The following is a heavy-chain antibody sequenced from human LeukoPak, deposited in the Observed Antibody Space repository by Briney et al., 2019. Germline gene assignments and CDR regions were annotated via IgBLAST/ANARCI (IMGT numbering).Heavy chain of an antibody. CDR2: IYYSGST. CDR3: ARGIPRITIFGVVMTGHWFDP. Sequence: SETLSLTCTVSGGSISSSSYYWGWIRQPTGKGLEWIGSIYYSGSTYYNPSLKSRVTISVDTSKNQFSLKLSSVTAADTAVYYCARGIPRITIFGVVMTGHWFDPWGQGTLVTVSS. D-gene: IGHD3-3*01. V-gene: IGHV4-39*07. CDR1: GGSISSSSYY. J-gene: IGHJ5*02.